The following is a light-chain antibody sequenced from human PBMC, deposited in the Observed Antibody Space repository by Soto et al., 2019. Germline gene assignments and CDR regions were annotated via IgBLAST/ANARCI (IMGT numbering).Light chain of an antibody. CDR1: SGDVGGYDY. J-gene: IGLJ2*01. CDR2: DVS. Sequence: QSVLTQPASVSGSPGQSITISCTGTSGDVGGYDYVSWYQQYPGKAPKLMIYDVSNRPSGISNRFSGSKSGNTASLTISGLQAEDEADYYCSSYTSSSTLVVFGGGTKLTVL. V-gene: IGLV2-14*01. CDR3: SSYTSSSTLVV.